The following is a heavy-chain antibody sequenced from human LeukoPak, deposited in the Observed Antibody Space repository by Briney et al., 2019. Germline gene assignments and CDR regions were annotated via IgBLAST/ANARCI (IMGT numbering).Heavy chain of an antibody. CDR3: ARPERQWLARGAFDI. CDR1: GGSTGGSISTYY. V-gene: IGHV4-59*08. D-gene: IGHD6-19*01. CDR2: IYYSGTT. J-gene: IGHJ3*02. Sequence: SETLSLTCTVSGGSTGGSISTYYWSWIRQPPGKGLEWIGFIYYSGTTIYNPSLKSRVTISIDTSKNQFSLKLTSVTAADTAVYYCARPERQWLARGAFDIWSQGTMVTVSS.